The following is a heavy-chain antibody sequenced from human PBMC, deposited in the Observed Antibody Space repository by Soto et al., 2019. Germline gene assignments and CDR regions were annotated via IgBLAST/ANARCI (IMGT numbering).Heavy chain of an antibody. J-gene: IGHJ6*02. D-gene: IGHD5-18*01. CDR1: GGIFTNNA. CDR2: VIPLFDTA. Sequence: QVQVVQSGAEVKKPGSSVKVSCKVSGGIFTNNAISWVRQAPGQGREWLGGVIPLFDTAYYAQIFRGRIRISADGATTSASMELRVLTSADTAVYFCATGGHNDGHHFYPGMDVWGQGTTVTVS. CDR3: ATGGHNDGHHFYPGMDV. V-gene: IGHV1-69*01.